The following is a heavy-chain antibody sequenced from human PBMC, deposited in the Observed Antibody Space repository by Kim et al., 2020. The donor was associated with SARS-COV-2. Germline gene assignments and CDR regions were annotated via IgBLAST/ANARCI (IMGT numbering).Heavy chain of an antibody. CDR3: VRDRGATVRGFGMDV. J-gene: IGHJ6*02. D-gene: IGHD4-17*01. Sequence: GGSLRLSCTASGFILSDHYMDWVRQAPGKGLDWVGRTRKKANNYTTEYAASVKGRFTISRDDSQNSLYLQMSSLKTEDTAVYYCVRDRGATVRGFGMDVWGQGTTVTVSS. V-gene: IGHV3-72*01. CDR2: TRKKANNYTT. CDR1: GFILSDHY.